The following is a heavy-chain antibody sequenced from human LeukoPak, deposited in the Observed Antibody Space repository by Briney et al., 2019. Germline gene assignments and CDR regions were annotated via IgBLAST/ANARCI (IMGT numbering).Heavy chain of an antibody. CDR2: IDPSDSYT. CDR1: GYIFTTYW. V-gene: IGHV5-10-1*01. CDR3: ARSRGSGWYDY. D-gene: IGHD6-19*01. J-gene: IGHJ4*02. Sequence: GESLKISCRGSGYIFTTYWITWVRQMPGKGLEWMGRIDPSDSYTNYSPSFQGHVTISADKSIITAYLQWSSLKALDTAMYYCARSRGSGWYDYWGQGTLVAVSS.